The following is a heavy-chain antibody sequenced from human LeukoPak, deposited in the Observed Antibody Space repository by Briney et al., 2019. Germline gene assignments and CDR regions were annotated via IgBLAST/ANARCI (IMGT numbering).Heavy chain of an antibody. D-gene: IGHD6-13*01. Sequence: SETLSLTCAVSGGSISSGGYSWSWIRQPPGKGLEWIGYIYHSGGTNYNPSLKSRVTISVDTSKNQFSLKLSSVTAADTAVYYCARDLPQLVPFDYWGQGTLVTVSS. V-gene: IGHV4-30-2*01. CDR1: GGSISSGGYS. CDR3: ARDLPQLVPFDY. J-gene: IGHJ4*02. CDR2: IYHSGGT.